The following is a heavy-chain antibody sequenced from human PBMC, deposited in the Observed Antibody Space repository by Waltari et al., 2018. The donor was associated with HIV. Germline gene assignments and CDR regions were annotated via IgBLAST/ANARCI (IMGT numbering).Heavy chain of an antibody. CDR3: AREPTISVANNAFDV. CDR2: INAGKSNT. CDR1: GFTFGDYA. V-gene: IGHV1-3*01. D-gene: IGHD2-2*01. Sequence: QVQLVQSGAEVAKPGASVRLSCKTSGFTFGDYAIHWVRHAPGQGLEWMGWINAGKSNTRYSETSQGRFTIMRDTSTATAYLEVTNLRFEDTALYVCAREPTISVANNAFDVWGLGSVVTVSS. J-gene: IGHJ3*01.